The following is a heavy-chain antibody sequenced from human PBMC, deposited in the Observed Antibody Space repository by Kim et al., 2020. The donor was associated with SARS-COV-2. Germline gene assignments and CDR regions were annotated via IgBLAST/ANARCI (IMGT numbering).Heavy chain of an antibody. D-gene: IGHD3-22*01. J-gene: IGHJ4*02. Sequence: ADHAEGRFNISRDNAKNTLVLQMNSLRAEDTAVYCCAKHRVVIPWGPIDYWGQGTLVTVSS. CDR3: AKHRVVIPWGPIDY. V-gene: IGHV3-23*01.